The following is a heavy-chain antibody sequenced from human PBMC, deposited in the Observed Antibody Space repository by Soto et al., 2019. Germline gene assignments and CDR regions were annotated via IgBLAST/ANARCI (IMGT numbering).Heavy chain of an antibody. CDR3: ARNYDSSDYSVPFFDY. V-gene: IGHV6-1*01. J-gene: IGHJ4*02. CDR1: GDSVSSNSAA. CDR2: TYYRSKWYN. Sequence: SQTLSLTCAISGDSVSSNSAAWNWIRQSPSRGLEWLGRTYYRSKWYNDYAVSVKSRIAINPDTSKNQFSLQLNSVTPEDTAVYYCARNYDSSDYSVPFFDYWGQGTLVTVSS. D-gene: IGHD3-22*01.